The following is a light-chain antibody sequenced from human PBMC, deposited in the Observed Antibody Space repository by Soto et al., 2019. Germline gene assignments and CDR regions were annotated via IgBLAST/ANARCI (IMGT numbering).Light chain of an antibody. CDR3: SSYTSSSTLRV. V-gene: IGLV2-14*01. CDR1: SSDVGGYNY. J-gene: IGLJ2*01. Sequence: QSALTQPASVSGSPGQSITISCTGTSSDVGGYNYVSWYQQHPGKAPKLMIYDVSNRPSGVSNRFSGSKSGNTASLTISGLQAEKEADFSCSSYTSSSTLRVFGGGPKLTVL. CDR2: DVS.